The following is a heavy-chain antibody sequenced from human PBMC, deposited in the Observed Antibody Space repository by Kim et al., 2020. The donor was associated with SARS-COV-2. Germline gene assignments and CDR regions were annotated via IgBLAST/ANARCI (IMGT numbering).Heavy chain of an antibody. J-gene: IGHJ4*02. CDR1: GGSISSSSYY. Sequence: SETLSLTCTVSGGSISSSSYYWGWIRQPPGKGLEWIGSIYYSGSTYYNPSLKSRVTISVDTSKNQFSLKLSSVTASDTAVYYCARDPFPVIYTHYFDYWGQGTLVTVSS. CDR3: ARDPFPVIYTHYFDY. D-gene: IGHD3-16*02. V-gene: IGHV4-39*07. CDR2: IYYSGST.